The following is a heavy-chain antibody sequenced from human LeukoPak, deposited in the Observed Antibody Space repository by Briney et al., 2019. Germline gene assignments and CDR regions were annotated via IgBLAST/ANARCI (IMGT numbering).Heavy chain of an antibody. CDR1: GGSISSSSYD. J-gene: IGHJ4*02. Sequence: SETLSLTCTVSGGSISSSSYDWGGIRQPPGEGLEWLGSIYYSGSTYYNPSLKSRVTISVDTSKNQFSLKPSSVTAADSAVYYCARHRGSGSYRRPFDYWGQGTLVTVSS. CDR3: ARHRGSGSYRRPFDY. V-gene: IGHV4-39*01. D-gene: IGHD3-10*01. CDR2: IYYSGST.